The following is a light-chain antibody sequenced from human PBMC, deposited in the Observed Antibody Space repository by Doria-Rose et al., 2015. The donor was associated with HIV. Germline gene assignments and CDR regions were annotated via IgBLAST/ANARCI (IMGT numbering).Light chain of an antibody. Sequence: TQSPGTLSLSPGERATLSCRASQSFSSTYLAWYQQKPGHAPSLLIYDGSTRATGIPDRVSASGSGTDFTLTINRLEPEDFALYYCHQYGTSWTFGQGTKVEI. CDR3: HQYGTSWT. J-gene: IGKJ1*01. CDR1: QSFSSTY. V-gene: IGKV3-20*01. CDR2: DGS.